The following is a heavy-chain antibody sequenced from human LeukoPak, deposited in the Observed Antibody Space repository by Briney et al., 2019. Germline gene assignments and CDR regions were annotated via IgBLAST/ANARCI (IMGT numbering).Heavy chain of an antibody. CDR1: GFNFSSYE. D-gene: IGHD6-19*01. CDR3: ARELRDSSGWSKVRFDY. Sequence: PGGALRLSCEASGFNFSSYEMNWVRQAPGKGLEWISYINTRGSTIYYADSVKGRFTISRDNAKNSLYLQMNSLRVEDTAVYYCARELRDSSGWSKVRFDYWGQGALVTVCS. J-gene: IGHJ4*02. CDR2: INTRGSTI. V-gene: IGHV3-48*03.